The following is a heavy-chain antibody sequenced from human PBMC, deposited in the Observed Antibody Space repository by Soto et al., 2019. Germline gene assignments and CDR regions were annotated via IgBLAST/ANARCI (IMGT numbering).Heavy chain of an antibody. Sequence: GGSLRLSCAASGFTFSSYAMTWVRQAPGKGLEWVSAIGGSGDTTYYADSVKGRFTISRDNSKSTLYLQMNSLRAEDTATYYCAKVLGGDYMPFDYWGQGTLVTVSS. D-gene: IGHD4-17*01. CDR3: AKVLGGDYMPFDY. CDR2: IGGSGDTT. CDR1: GFTFSSYA. V-gene: IGHV3-23*01. J-gene: IGHJ4*02.